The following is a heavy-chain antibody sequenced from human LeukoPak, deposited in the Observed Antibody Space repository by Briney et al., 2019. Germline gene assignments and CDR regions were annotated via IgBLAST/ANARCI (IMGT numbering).Heavy chain of an antibody. V-gene: IGHV3-23*01. CDR3: AKENYYDFWSGYSDRGYYFDY. D-gene: IGHD3-3*01. CDR2: ISGSGGST. J-gene: IGHJ4*02. CDR1: GFTFSSYA. Sequence: GGSLRLSCATSGFTFSSYAMSWVRQAPGKGLEWVSAISGSGGSTYYADSVKGRFTISRDNSKNTLYLQMNSLRAEDTAVYYCAKENYYDFWSGYSDRGYYFDYWGQGTLVTVSS.